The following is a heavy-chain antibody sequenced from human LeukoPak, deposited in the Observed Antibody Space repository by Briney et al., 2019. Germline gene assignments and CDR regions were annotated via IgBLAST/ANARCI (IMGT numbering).Heavy chain of an antibody. Sequence: GGSLRLSCAASGFTFSSYAMHWVRQAPGKGLEWVAVISYDGSNKYYADSVKGRFTISRDNSKNTLYLQMNSLRSEDTAVYYCARDSGPFDPWGQGTLVTVSS. CDR2: ISYDGSNK. J-gene: IGHJ5*02. CDR3: ARDSGPFDP. D-gene: IGHD1-26*01. CDR1: GFTFSSYA. V-gene: IGHV3-30*04.